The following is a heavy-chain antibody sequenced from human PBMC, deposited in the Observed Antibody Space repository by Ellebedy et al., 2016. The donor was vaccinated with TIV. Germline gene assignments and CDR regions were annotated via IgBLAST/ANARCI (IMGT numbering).Heavy chain of an antibody. D-gene: IGHD3-10*01. J-gene: IGHJ4*02. CDR1: GHAFISYG. V-gene: IGHV1-18*04. CDR2: IRASNGNT. Sequence: AASVKVSCKASGHAFISYGFTWVRQAPGQGLDWMGWIRASNGNTHYSKKFQDRVTMTTDTSTRTAYMEMKSLRSDDTALYYCATNFYDSGSPAHWGQGTLVTVSS. CDR3: ATNFYDSGSPAH.